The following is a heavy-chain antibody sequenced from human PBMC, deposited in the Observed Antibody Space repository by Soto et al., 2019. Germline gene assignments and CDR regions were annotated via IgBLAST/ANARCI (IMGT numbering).Heavy chain of an antibody. CDR2: INPNSGGT. V-gene: IGHV1-2*04. J-gene: IGHJ4*02. CDR3: ACGATIFGVVIIVY. Sequence: GASVKVSCKASGYTFTGYYMHWVRQAPGQGLEWMGWINPNSGGTNYAQKFQGWVTMTRDTSISTAYMELSRLRSDDTAVYYCACGATIFGVVIIVYRGEGSLVTVSS. D-gene: IGHD3-3*01. CDR1: GYTFTGYY.